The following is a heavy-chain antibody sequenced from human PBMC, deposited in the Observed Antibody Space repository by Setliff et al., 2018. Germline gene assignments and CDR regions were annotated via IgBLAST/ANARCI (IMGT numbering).Heavy chain of an antibody. CDR2: VYSSGIT. J-gene: IGHJ5*02. CDR1: GGSISSQD. CDR3: ARAMIVGSGYWFDP. Sequence: SETLSLTCTVSGGSISSQDWSWIRQPPGKGLEWIGYVYSSGITNYNPSLKSRVTMSVDTSKNQFSLKLSSVTAEDTAMYYCARAMIVGSGYWFDPWGQGTLVTVSS. D-gene: IGHD3-22*01. V-gene: IGHV4-59*11.